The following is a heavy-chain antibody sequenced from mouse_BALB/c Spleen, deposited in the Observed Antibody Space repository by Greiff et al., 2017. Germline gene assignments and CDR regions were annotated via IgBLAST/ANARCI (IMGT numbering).Heavy chain of an antibody. CDR3: ARGGGYYEGFAY. CDR2: IDPANGNT. Sequence: EVKLVESGAELVKPGASVKLSCTASGFNIKDTYMHWVKQRPEQGLEWIGRIDPANGNTKYDPKFQGKATITADTSSNTAYLQLSSLTSEDTAVYYCARGGGYYEGFAYWGQGTLVTVSA. J-gene: IGHJ3*01. CDR1: GFNIKDTY. D-gene: IGHD2-3*01. V-gene: IGHV14-3*02.